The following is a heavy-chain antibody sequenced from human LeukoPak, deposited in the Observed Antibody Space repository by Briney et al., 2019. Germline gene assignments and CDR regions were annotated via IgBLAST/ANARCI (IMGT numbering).Heavy chain of an antibody. CDR3: ARGSRRRVPPSDIENYFDY. J-gene: IGHJ4*02. Sequence: SETLSLTCAVYNGSLSGYYWSWFRQSPGKGLEWIGEIVYNGNTNYNPSLKSRLTISLDTSKNQFSLRLISVTAEDTAFYYCARGSRRRVPPSDIENYFDYWGQGTLVTVSS. V-gene: IGHV4-34*01. CDR2: IVYNGNT. D-gene: IGHD1-26*01. CDR1: NGSLSGYY.